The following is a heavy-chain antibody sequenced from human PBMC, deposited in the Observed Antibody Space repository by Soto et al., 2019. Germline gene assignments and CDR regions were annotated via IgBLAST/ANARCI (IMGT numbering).Heavy chain of an antibody. J-gene: IGHJ4*02. D-gene: IGHD1-26*01. V-gene: IGHV1-18*01. CDR3: ARDAAVGLFDY. CDR1: GDTFTSYA. Sequence: SVKVSCKDSGDTFTSYAMHWVRQAPGQRLEWMGWISAYNGNTNYAQKLQGRVTMTTDTSTSTAYMELRSLRSDDTAVYYCARDAAVGLFDYWGQGTLVTVSS. CDR2: ISAYNGNT.